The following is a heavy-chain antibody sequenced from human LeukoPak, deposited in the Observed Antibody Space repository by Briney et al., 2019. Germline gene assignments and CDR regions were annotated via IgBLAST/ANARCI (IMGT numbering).Heavy chain of an antibody. CDR1: GFTFSSYA. J-gene: IGHJ3*02. V-gene: IGHV3-30*04. Sequence: AGGSLRLSCAASGFTFSSYAMHWVRQAPGKGLEWVAVISYDGSNKYYADSVKGRFTISRDNSKNTLYLQMNSLRAEDTAVYYCAREDCSGGSCYADAFDIWGQGTMVTVSS. D-gene: IGHD2-15*01. CDR2: ISYDGSNK. CDR3: AREDCSGGSCYADAFDI.